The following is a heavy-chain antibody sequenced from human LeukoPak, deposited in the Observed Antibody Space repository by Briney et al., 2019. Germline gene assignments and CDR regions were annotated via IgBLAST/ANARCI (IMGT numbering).Heavy chain of an antibody. V-gene: IGHV1-8*03. CDR1: GYTFTSYD. J-gene: IGHJ5*02. CDR2: MNPNSGNT. Sequence: ASVKVSCKASGYTFTSYDINWVRQATGQGLEWMGWMNPNSGNTGYAQKFQGRVTITRNTSISTAYMELSSPRSEDTAVYYCARGGDPQLGNNWFDPWGQGTLVTVSS. CDR3: ARGGDPQLGNNWFDP. D-gene: IGHD3-10*01.